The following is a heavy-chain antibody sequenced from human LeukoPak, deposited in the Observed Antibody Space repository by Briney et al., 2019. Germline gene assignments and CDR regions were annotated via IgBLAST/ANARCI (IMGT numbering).Heavy chain of an antibody. Sequence: ASVKVSCKVSGYTLTELSMHWVRQAPGKGLEWMGGFDPEDGETIYAQKFQGRVTMTEDTSTDTAYMELSSLRSEDTAVYYCATGWDDSRALDIWGQGTMVTVSS. CDR2: FDPEDGET. J-gene: IGHJ3*02. CDR1: GYTLTELS. D-gene: IGHD3-22*01. V-gene: IGHV1-24*01. CDR3: ATGWDDSRALDI.